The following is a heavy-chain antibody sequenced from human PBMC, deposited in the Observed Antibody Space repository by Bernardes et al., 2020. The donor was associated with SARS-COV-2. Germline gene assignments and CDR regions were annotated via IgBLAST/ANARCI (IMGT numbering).Heavy chain of an antibody. CDR3: ARDRSGYYGAFDI. D-gene: IGHD3-22*01. CDR1: GASVNSYY. CDR2: SFYIGSN. Sequence: SETLYLTCTVSGASVNSYYWTWIRQTPGKGLEWIGYSFYIGSNSYNPSLKSRLTISGDTSKNQFSLKLTSVTAADTAVYYCARDRSGYYGAFDIWGQGTMVTVSS. J-gene: IGHJ3*02. V-gene: IGHV4-59*02.